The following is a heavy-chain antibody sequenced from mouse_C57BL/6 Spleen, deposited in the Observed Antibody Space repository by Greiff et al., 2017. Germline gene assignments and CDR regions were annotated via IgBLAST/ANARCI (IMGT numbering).Heavy chain of an antibody. V-gene: IGHV5-9*01. D-gene: IGHD1-1*01. Sequence: EVKLVESGGGLVKPGGSLKLSRAASGFTFSSYTMSWVRQTPEKRLEWVATISGGGGNTYYPDSVKGRFTISRDNAKNTLYLQMSSLRSEDTALYYCARQALYYGSSYWYFDVWGTGTTVTVSS. J-gene: IGHJ1*03. CDR1: GFTFSSYT. CDR2: ISGGGGNT. CDR3: ARQALYYGSSYWYFDV.